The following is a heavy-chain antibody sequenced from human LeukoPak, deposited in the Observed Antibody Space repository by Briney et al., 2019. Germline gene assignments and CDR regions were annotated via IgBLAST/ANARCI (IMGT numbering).Heavy chain of an antibody. CDR1: GYTFTSYY. Sequence: ASVKVSCKASGYTFTSYYITWVRQAPGQGLEWMGWVSAYNGNTNFAQNFQGRVTMTTDASTSTAYMELTSLTSDDTAVYYCARGDSGYYPNWYFDLWGRGTLVTVYS. CDR3: ARGDSGYYPNWYFDL. D-gene: IGHD5-12*01. V-gene: IGHV1-18*01. CDR2: VSAYNGNT. J-gene: IGHJ2*01.